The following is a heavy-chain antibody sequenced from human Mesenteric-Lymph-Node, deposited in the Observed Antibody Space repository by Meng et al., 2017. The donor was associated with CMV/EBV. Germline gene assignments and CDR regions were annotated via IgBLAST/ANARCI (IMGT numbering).Heavy chain of an antibody. J-gene: IGHJ3*02. CDR1: GYTFTGYY. CDR2: INPNSGGT. Sequence: ASVKVSCKASGYTFTGYYMHWVRQAPGQGLEWMGWINPNSGGTNYAQKFQGRVTMTRDTSISTAYMELSRLRSDDTAVYYCARPRYSGSYYAFDIWGQGTMVTVSS. CDR3: ARPRYSGSYYAFDI. D-gene: IGHD1-26*01. V-gene: IGHV1-2*02.